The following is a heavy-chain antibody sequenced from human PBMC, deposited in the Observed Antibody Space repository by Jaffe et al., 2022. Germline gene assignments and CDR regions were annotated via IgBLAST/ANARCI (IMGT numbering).Heavy chain of an antibody. D-gene: IGHD3-3*01. J-gene: IGHJ4*02. CDR2: IHYSGTT. CDR1: DGSISPYY. CDR3: ARGTYLPEWYFDY. Sequence: QVQLQESGPGLVKPSETLSLICTVSDGSISPYYWSWIRQPPGKGPEWIGYIHYSGTTNYNPSLKSRVTISVDTSKNQFSLKLSSVTAADTAVYYCARGTYLPEWYFDYWGQGTLVTVSS. V-gene: IGHV4-59*13.